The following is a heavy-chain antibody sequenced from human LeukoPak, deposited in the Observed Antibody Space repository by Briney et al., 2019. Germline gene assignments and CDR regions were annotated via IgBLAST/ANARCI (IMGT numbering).Heavy chain of an antibody. Sequence: PGGSLRLSCAASGFTFDDYAMHWVRQAPGKGLEWVSGISWNSGRIGYADSVKGRFTISRDNAKNSLYLQMNSLRAEDMALYYCAKSGYSSGWDYYYYYMDVWGKGTTVTVSS. CDR3: AKSGYSSGWDYYYYYMDV. D-gene: IGHD6-19*01. CDR2: ISWNSGRI. J-gene: IGHJ6*03. CDR1: GFTFDDYA. V-gene: IGHV3-9*03.